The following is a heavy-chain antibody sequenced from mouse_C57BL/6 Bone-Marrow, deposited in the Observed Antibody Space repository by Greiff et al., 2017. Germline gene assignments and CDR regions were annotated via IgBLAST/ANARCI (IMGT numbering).Heavy chain of an antibody. CDR3: ASPGGYFDY. V-gene: IGHV1-85*01. CDR2: IYPRDGST. J-gene: IGHJ2*01. Sequence: VKLMESGPELVKPGASVKLSCKASGYTFTGYDINWVKQRPGQGLEWIGWIYPRDGSTKYNEKFKGKATLTVDTSSSTAYMELHSLTSEDSAVYFCASPGGYFDYWGQGTTLTVSS. CDR1: GYTFTGYD.